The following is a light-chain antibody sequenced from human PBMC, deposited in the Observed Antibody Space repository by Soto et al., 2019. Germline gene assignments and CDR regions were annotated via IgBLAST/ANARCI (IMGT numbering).Light chain of an antibody. V-gene: IGLV2-14*03. J-gene: IGLJ2*01. CDR2: DVS. Sequence: QSALTQPASVSGSPGQSLTISCTGTSSDVGGHDYVSWYQHHPGKAPKIMIYDVSNRPSGVSNRFSGSKSGNTASLTIYGLQAEDEADYYCNSYTTINTTIFGGGTKVTVL. CDR3: NSYTTINTTI. CDR1: SSDVGGHDY.